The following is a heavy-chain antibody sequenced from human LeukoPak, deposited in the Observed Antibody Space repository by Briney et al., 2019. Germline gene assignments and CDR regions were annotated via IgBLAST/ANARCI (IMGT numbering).Heavy chain of an antibody. D-gene: IGHD3-9*01. J-gene: IGHJ4*02. CDR3: AKGLREAEINDILTGLDY. CDR1: GFTFSSYA. V-gene: IGHV3-23*01. CDR2: ISGSGGST. Sequence: GGSLRLSCAASGFTFSSYAMSWVRQAPGKGLEWVSAISGSGGSTYYADSVKGRFTISRDNSKNTLYLQMNSLRAEDTAVYYCAKGLREAEINDILTGLDYWGQGTLVTVSS.